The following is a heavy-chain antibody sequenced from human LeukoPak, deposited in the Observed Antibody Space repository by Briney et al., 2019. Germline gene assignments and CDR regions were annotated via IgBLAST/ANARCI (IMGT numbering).Heavy chain of an antibody. CDR1: GGTFSSYA. CDR2: IIPIFGTA. CDR3: ARASIAVAGTDLWAFDI. J-gene: IGHJ3*02. V-gene: IGHV1-69*13. Sequence: SVKVSCKASGGTFSSYAISWVRQAPGQGLEWMGGIIPIFGTANYAQKFQGRVTITADESTSTAYMELSSLRSEDTAVYYCARASIAVAGTDLWAFDIWGQGTMVTVSS. D-gene: IGHD6-19*01.